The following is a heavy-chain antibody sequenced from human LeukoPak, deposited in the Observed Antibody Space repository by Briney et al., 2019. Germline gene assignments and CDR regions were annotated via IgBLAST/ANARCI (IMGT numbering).Heavy chain of an antibody. CDR3: AREDIVVVPAAFDY. Sequence: SETLSLTCTVSGGSISSGGYYWNWIRQHPGKGLEWIGYIYYSGSTYYNPSLKSRVTISVDTSKNQFSLKLSSVTAADTAVYYCAREDIVVVPAAFDYWGQGTLVTVSS. V-gene: IGHV4-31*03. CDR2: IYYSGST. CDR1: GGSISSGGYY. D-gene: IGHD2-2*01. J-gene: IGHJ4*02.